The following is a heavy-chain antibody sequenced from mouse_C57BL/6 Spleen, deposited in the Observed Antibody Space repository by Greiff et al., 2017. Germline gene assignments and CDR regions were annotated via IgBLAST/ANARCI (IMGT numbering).Heavy chain of an antibody. V-gene: IGHV14-2*01. CDR2: IDPEDGET. CDR1: GFNIKDYY. Sequence: DVQLVESGAELVKPGASVKLSCTASGFNIKDYYMHWVKQRTEQGLEWIGRIDPEDGETKYAPKFPGKATITADTASNTAYLQLSSLTSEDTAVYYCARSLGRDDYFDYWGEGTTLTVSS. J-gene: IGHJ2*01. CDR3: ARSLGRDDYFDY. D-gene: IGHD4-1*01.